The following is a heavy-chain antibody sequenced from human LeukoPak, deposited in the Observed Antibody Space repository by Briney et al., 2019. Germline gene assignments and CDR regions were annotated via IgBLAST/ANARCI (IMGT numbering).Heavy chain of an antibody. D-gene: IGHD6-19*01. CDR2: INPNSGGT. CDR1: GYTFTGYY. V-gene: IGHV1-2*02. Sequence: PSVKVSCKASGYTFTGYYMHWVRQAPGQGLEWMGWINPNSGGTNYAQKFQGRVTMTRDTSISTAYMELSRLRSDDTAVYYCARDAFAVAGPFDYWGQGTLVTVSS. CDR3: ARDAFAVAGPFDY. J-gene: IGHJ4*02.